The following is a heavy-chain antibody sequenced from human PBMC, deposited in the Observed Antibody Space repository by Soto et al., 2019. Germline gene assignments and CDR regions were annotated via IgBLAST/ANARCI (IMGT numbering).Heavy chain of an antibody. J-gene: IGHJ5*02. CDR2: ISATGTYT. V-gene: IGHV3-21*01. CDR3: TTEYNSRQDLNH. Sequence: EVQLLESGGGLVQPGGSLRLSCAASGFPFGRSAMNWVRQAPGKGLEWVSSISATGTYTFYADSLKGRFTISRDNARNSLFLQMNSLRVEDTALYYCTTEYNSRQDLNHWGQGALVTVSS. CDR1: GFPFGRSA. D-gene: IGHD6-6*01.